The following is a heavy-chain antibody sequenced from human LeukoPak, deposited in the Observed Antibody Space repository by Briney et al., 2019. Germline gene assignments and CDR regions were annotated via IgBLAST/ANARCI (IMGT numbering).Heavy chain of an antibody. Sequence: PGGSLRLSCAASGVTFRSYVMHWGRHDPGKGLEWVAVISYDESNKYYADSVKGQFTISRDNSKITLYLQMNSLRSEDTAVYYSARDATGDGDLESWGQGTLVTVSP. CDR1: GVTFRSYV. V-gene: IGHV3-30*04. D-gene: IGHD4-17*01. J-gene: IGHJ5*02. CDR2: ISYDESNK. CDR3: ARDATGDGDLES.